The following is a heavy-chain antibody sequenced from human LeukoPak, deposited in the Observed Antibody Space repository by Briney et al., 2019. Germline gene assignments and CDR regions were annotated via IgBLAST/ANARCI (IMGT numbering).Heavy chain of an antibody. CDR1: GFTFSSYW. Sequence: GGSLRLSCAASGFTFSSYWMSWVRQAPGKGLEWVANIKQDGSEKYYVDSVKGRFTISRDNAKNSLYLQMNSLRAEDTAVYYCARVKMTYYYDSSGYSSDDYWGQGTLVTVSS. CDR2: IKQDGSEK. D-gene: IGHD3-22*01. CDR3: ARVKMTYYYDSSGYSSDDY. V-gene: IGHV3-7*01. J-gene: IGHJ4*02.